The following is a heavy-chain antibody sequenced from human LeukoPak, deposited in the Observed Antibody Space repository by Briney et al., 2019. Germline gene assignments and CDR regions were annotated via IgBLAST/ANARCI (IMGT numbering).Heavy chain of an antibody. V-gene: IGHV4-4*07. D-gene: IGHD3-10*01. CDR2: IYTSGST. J-gene: IGHJ5*02. Sequence: SETLSLTCTVSGGSISSYYWSWIRQPAGKGLEWIGRIYTSGSTNYNPSLKSRVTMSADTSKNQFSLKLSSVTAADTAVYYCARDLSYYGSGSYGERLGNWFDPWGQGTLVTVSS. CDR1: GGSISSYY. CDR3: ARDLSYYGSGSYGERLGNWFDP.